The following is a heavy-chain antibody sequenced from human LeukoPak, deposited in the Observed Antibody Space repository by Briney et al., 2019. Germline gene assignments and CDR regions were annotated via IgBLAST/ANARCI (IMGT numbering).Heavy chain of an antibody. V-gene: IGHV1-69*05. J-gene: IGHJ6*03. CDR3: ARADSSSPSYYYYYMDV. D-gene: IGHD6-6*01. Sequence: SVKVSCKASGYTFRSYAISWVRQAPGQGLEWMGGIIPIFGTANYAQKFQGRVTITTDESTSTAYMELSSLRSEEAAVYYCARADSSSPSYYYYYMDVWGKGTTVTVSS. CDR1: GYTFRSYA. CDR2: IIPIFGTA.